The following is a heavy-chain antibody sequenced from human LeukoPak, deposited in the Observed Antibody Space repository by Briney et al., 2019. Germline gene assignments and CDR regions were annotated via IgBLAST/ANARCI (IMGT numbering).Heavy chain of an antibody. D-gene: IGHD3-16*01. CDR2: IYYSGST. Sequence: PSETLSLTCAVSGGSISSGGYSWSWIRQPPGKGLEWIGYIYYSGSTYYNPSLKSRVTISVDTSKNQFSLKLSSVTAADTAVYYCARVFGAFDIWGQGTMVTVSS. CDR1: GGSISSGGYS. V-gene: IGHV4-30-4*07. J-gene: IGHJ3*02. CDR3: ARVFGAFDI.